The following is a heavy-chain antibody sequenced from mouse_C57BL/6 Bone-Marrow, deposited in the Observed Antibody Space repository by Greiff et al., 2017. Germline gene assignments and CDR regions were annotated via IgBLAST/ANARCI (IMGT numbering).Heavy chain of an antibody. D-gene: IGHD2-3*01. Sequence: QVQLKQPGAELVMPGASVKLSCKASGYTFTSYWMHWVKQRPGQGLEWIGEIDPSDSYTNYNQKFQGKSTLTVDKSSSTAYMQLSSLTSEDSAVYYCARDDGYYLYYARDYWGQGTSVTVSS. CDR2: IDPSDSYT. CDR3: ARDDGYYLYYARDY. CDR1: GYTFTSYW. V-gene: IGHV1-69*01. J-gene: IGHJ4*01.